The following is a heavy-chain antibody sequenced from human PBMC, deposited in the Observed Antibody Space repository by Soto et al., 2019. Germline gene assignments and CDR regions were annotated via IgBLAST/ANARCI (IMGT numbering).Heavy chain of an antibody. J-gene: IGHJ6*02. D-gene: IGHD1-1*01. Sequence: GGSLRLSCAASGFPFSDHAMHWVRQTPGKGLEWVSAITGRGDSTYYADSVKGRFTISRDNSKNTLYLQMNSLRAEDTAVYYCAKEGNENYYYYGMDVWGQGTTVTVSS. CDR3: AKEGNENYYYYGMDV. V-gene: IGHV3-23*01. CDR1: GFPFSDHA. CDR2: ITGRGDST.